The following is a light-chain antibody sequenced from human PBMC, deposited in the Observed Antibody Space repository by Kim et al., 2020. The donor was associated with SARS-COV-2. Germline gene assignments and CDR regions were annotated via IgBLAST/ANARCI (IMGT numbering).Light chain of an antibody. Sequence: YPGERAALACRASQRVSRGYLAWYQQKPGQSPRLLIYDAASRATGIPDRFSGSGSGTDFTLTISRLEPEDFAVYYCQQYDSSPRTFGQGTKVDIK. CDR3: QQYDSSPRT. CDR1: QRVSRGY. V-gene: IGKV3-20*01. CDR2: DAA. J-gene: IGKJ1*01.